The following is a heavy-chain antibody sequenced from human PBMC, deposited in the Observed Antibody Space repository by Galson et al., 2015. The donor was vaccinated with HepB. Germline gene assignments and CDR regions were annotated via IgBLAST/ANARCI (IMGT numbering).Heavy chain of an antibody. D-gene: IGHD5-24*01. V-gene: IGHV7-4-1*02. CDR2: INTNTGNP. CDR1: GYTFTSYA. J-gene: IGHJ6*03. Sequence: SVKVSCKASGYTFTSYAMNWVRQAPGQGLEWMGWINTNTGNPTYAQGFTGRFVFSLDTSVSTAYLQISSLKAEDTAVYYCASQVQDGYNLAGDYYYYYYMDVWGKGTTVTVSS. CDR3: ASQVQDGYNLAGDYYYYYYMDV.